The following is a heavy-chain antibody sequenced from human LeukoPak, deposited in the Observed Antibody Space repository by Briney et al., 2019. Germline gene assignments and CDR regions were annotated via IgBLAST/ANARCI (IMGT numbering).Heavy chain of an antibody. CDR1: GGTFSSYA. J-gene: IGHJ5*02. CDR3: ARDSDYYGSLWPNWFDP. CDR2: IIPIFGTA. V-gene: IGHV1-69*06. D-gene: IGHD3-10*01. Sequence: SVKVSCKASGGTFSSYAISWVRQAPGQGLEWMGGIIPIFGTANYAQKFQGRVTITADKSTSTDYMELSSLRSEDTAVYYCARDSDYYGSLWPNWFDPWGQGTLVTVSS.